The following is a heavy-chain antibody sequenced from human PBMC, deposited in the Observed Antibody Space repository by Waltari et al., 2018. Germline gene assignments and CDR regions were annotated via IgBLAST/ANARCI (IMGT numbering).Heavy chain of an antibody. D-gene: IGHD3-10*01. J-gene: IGHJ6*02. CDR2: SGAYNGKT. V-gene: IGHV1-18*04. CDR1: GYTITRYG. Sequence: GAEVKKPGASVKVSCKASGYTITRYGISCARQAPGQWRECMRWSGAYNGKTNYAQKLQGRVTRTTDTSTSTAYMELRSLRSDDTAVYYCARDDYYGSGSYYKFYYYDGMDVWGQGTTVTVSS. CDR3: ARDDYYGSGSYYKFYYYDGMDV.